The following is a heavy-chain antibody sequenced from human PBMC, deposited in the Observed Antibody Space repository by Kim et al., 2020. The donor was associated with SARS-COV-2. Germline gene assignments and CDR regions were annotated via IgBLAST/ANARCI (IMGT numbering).Heavy chain of an antibody. CDR3: ARASGYGSGGYYFDY. D-gene: IGHD3-10*01. Sequence: PSTQRRVTISVETYKNQFALKLSSVTAADTAVYYCARASGYGSGGYYFDYWGQGTLVTVSS. V-gene: IGHV4-39*06. J-gene: IGHJ4*02.